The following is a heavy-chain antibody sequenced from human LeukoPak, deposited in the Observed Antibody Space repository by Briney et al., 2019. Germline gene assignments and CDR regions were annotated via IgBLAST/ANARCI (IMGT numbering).Heavy chain of an antibody. CDR1: GYTFTSYG. CDR3: AKNSGYNYGTGIDY. J-gene: IGHJ4*02. Sequence: ASVKVSCKASGYTFTSYGISWVRQAPGQGLEWMGWISAYNGNTNYAQNLQGRVTLTTDTSTTTAYMELTSLRSDDTAVYYCAKNSGYNYGTGIDYWGQGTLVTVSS. V-gene: IGHV1-18*01. CDR2: ISAYNGNT. D-gene: IGHD5-18*01.